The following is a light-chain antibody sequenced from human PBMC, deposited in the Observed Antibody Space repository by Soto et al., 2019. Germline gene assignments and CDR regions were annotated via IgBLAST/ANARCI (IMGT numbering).Light chain of an antibody. CDR3: HQDSRSPWT. J-gene: IGKJ1*01. CDR2: AAS. V-gene: IGKV3-20*01. Sequence: ETGLTQSPGTMSLSPGERDTLSCGASETIRKSCIAWYQQRSGQAPRLLVYAASNRAAGIPDRFSGSGSGTDFTLIISRLEPEDFAVYYCHQDSRSPWTFGQGTKVEIK. CDR1: ETIRKSC.